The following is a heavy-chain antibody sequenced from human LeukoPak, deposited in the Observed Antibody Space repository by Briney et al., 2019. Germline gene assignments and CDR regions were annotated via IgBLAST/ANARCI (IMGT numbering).Heavy chain of an antibody. CDR2: ISSSSSTI. J-gene: IGHJ4*02. Sequence: GGSLRLSCAASGFTFSSYSMNWVRQAPGKGLEWVSYISSSSSTIYYADSVKGRFTFSRDNAKNSLYLQMNSLRAEDTAVYYCARGRRRDGYNYAYWGQGTLVTVSS. CDR1: GFTFSSYS. CDR3: ARGRRRDGYNYAY. V-gene: IGHV3-48*04. D-gene: IGHD5-24*01.